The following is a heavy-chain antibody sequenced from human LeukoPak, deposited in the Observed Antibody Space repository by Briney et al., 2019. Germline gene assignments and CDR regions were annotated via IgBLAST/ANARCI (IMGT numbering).Heavy chain of an antibody. CDR1: GGTFSSYA. Sequence: ASVKVSCKASGGTFSSYAISWGRQAPGQGLEWMGGIIPIFGTANYAQKFQGRVTITADESTSTAYMELSSLRSEDTAVYYCARSPPYGSGSYTFDYWGQGTLVTVSS. V-gene: IGHV1-69*13. CDR2: IIPIFGTA. D-gene: IGHD3-10*01. J-gene: IGHJ4*02. CDR3: ARSPPYGSGSYTFDY.